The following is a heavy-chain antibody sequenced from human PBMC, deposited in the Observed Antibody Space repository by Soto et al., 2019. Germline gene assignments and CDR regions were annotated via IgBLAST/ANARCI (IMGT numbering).Heavy chain of an antibody. CDR2: ISYDGSNK. CDR1: GSTFSNYI. D-gene: IGHD2-15*01. Sequence: QLQLVESGGGVVQPGRSLRLSCAASGSTFSNYIMHWVRQAPGKGLEWVAFISYDGSNKDYADSVEGRFTISRDNSKNTLYLQLSSLRPEDTAVYYCAGGDNYFALGGWGQGTTVTVSS. V-gene: IGHV3-30-3*01. J-gene: IGHJ6*02. CDR3: AGGDNYFALGG.